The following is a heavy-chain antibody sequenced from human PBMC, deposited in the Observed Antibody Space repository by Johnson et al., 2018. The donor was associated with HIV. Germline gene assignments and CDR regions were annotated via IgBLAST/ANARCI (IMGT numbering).Heavy chain of an antibody. J-gene: IGHJ3*02. V-gene: IGHV3-74*01. Sequence: VQLVESGGGLVQPGGSLRLSCAASGFTLSSYWMHWVRQVPGKGPVWVSRINSDGSSSAYADSVKGRFTISRDGAKNTLYLQMNSLKTEDTAVYYCAILPDYYDSSGYSRDDALDIWGQGTMVTVSS. D-gene: IGHD3-22*01. CDR3: AILPDYYDSSGYSRDDALDI. CDR2: INSDGSSS. CDR1: GFTLSSYW.